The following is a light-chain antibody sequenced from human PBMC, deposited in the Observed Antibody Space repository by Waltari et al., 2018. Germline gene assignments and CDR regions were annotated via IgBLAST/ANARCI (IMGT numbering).Light chain of an antibody. Sequence: EIVLTQSPGTLSVTPGDRVTLPCRASEPIPNAYLAWYQQTPGPAPRLLIFGTSTRAAGIPARFSGSGSATDFTLTISRLEPEDFALYHCHYSGPSMWTFGQGTRVEIK. CDR1: EPIPNAY. CDR2: GTS. CDR3: HYSGPSMWT. V-gene: IGKV3-20*01. J-gene: IGKJ1*01.